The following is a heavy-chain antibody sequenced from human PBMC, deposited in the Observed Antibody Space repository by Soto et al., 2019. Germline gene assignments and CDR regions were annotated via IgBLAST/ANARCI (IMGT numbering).Heavy chain of an antibody. D-gene: IGHD6-13*01. V-gene: IGHV1-3*01. Sequence: GASVKVSCKASGYTFTSYAMQWVRQAPGQRLEWMGWINAGNGNTKYSQKFQGRVTITRDTSASTAYMELSSLRSEDTAVYYCARPVGSSWSFDYWGQGTLVTVSS. CDR1: GYTFTSYA. CDR3: ARPVGSSWSFDY. J-gene: IGHJ4*02. CDR2: INAGNGNT.